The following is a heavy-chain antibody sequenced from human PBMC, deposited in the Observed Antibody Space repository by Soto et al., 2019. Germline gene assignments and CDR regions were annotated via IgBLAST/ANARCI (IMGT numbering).Heavy chain of an antibody. CDR1: GGSFSGYY. CDR2: IIHSGIT. CDR3: ARGPTPYSSRWYPT. J-gene: IGHJ4*02. Sequence: QVQLQQWGAGLLKPSETLSLTCKVYGGSFSGYYWSWIRQPPGKGLEWIGEIIHSGITNYTPSIKIQVSISVDTSKNQFSLKLTSVTAADTAVDFCARGPTPYSSRWYPTWGQGTLVTVSS. V-gene: IGHV4-34*01. D-gene: IGHD6-13*01.